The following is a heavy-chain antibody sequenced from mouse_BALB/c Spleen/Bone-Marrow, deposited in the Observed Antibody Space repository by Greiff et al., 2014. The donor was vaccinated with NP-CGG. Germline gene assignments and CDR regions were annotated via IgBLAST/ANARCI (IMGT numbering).Heavy chain of an antibody. Sequence: VKLMESGAELARPGASVKMSCKASGYTFTTYPMNWVKQRPGQGLEWIAYINPSSGFTNYNQKFKDKATLTADKSSSTAYMQLSSLTSEDSAVYYCTRRAAYYFDYWGQGTALTVSS. D-gene: IGHD3-3*01. CDR1: GYTFTTYP. CDR2: INPSSGFT. V-gene: IGHV1-4*01. CDR3: TRRAAYYFDY. J-gene: IGHJ2*01.